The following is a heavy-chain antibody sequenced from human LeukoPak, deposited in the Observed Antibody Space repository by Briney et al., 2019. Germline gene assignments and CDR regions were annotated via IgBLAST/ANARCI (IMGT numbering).Heavy chain of an antibody. CDR3: ARDQDYYDSSGYPYYFDY. J-gene: IGHJ4*02. Sequence: ASVKVSCKASGYTFTSYGISWVRQAPGQGLEWMGWISAYNGNTNYAQKFQGRVTITADKSTSTAYMELSSLRSEDTAVYYCARDQDYYDSSGYPYYFDYWGQGTLVTVSS. CDR2: ISAYNGNT. CDR1: GYTFTSYG. D-gene: IGHD3-22*01. V-gene: IGHV1-18*01.